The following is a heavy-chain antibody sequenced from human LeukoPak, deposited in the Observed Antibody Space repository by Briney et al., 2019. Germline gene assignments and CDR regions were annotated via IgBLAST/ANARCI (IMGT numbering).Heavy chain of an antibody. Sequence: GGSLRLSCAASGFTFSSYWMNWARQAPGKGLEWVASINHNGNVNYYVDSVKGRFTISRDNAKNSLYLQMSNLRAEDTAVYFCARGGGLDVWGQGATGTVSS. D-gene: IGHD3-16*01. CDR2: INHNGNVN. CDR1: GFTFSSYW. CDR3: ARGGGLDV. V-gene: IGHV3-7*03. J-gene: IGHJ6*02.